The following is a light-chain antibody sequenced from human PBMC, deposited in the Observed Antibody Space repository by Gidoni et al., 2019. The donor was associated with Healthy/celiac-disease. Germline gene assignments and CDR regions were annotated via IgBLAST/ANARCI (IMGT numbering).Light chain of an antibody. CDR1: QSISSY. Sequence: DIQLTPSPSSLSASVGDRVTITCRASQSISSYLNWYQQKPGKAPKLLIYAASSLQSGVPSRFSGSGSGTDFTLTISSLQPEDFATYYCQQSYSTLPITFXQXTRLEIK. J-gene: IGKJ5*01. CDR3: QQSYSTLPIT. CDR2: AAS. V-gene: IGKV1-39*01.